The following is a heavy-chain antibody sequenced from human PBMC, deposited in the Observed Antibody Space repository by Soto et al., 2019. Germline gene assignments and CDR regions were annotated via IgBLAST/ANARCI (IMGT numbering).Heavy chain of an antibody. Sequence: SETMLVTCTVSSSTISRYYWSWIRQPPGEGLEWIGYIYYSGSTNYNPSLKSRVTISIDTSKNQFSLKLTSVTAADTAVYYCARDGGRYYAMDVWGQGTTVTVSS. CDR2: IYYSGST. D-gene: IGHD3-3*01. J-gene: IGHJ6*02. CDR3: ARDGGRYYAMDV. V-gene: IGHV4-59*01. CDR1: SSTISRYY.